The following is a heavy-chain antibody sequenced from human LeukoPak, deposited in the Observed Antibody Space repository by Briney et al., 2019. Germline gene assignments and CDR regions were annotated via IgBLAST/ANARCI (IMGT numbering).Heavy chain of an antibody. CDR3: ATSSGYYYGWFDP. J-gene: IGHJ5*02. Sequence: GASVTVSCKVSGYTLTELSMHWVRQAPGKGLEWRGGFDPEDGETIYAQKFQGRVTMTEDTSTDTAYMELSSLRSEDTAVYYCATSSGYYYGWFDPWGQGTLVTVSS. CDR1: GYTLTELS. CDR2: FDPEDGET. V-gene: IGHV1-24*01. D-gene: IGHD3-22*01.